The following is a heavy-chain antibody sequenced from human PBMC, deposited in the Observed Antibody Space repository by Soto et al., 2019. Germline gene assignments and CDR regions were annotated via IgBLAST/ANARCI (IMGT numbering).Heavy chain of an antibody. CDR1: GFDFSSYA. D-gene: IGHD2-21*02. J-gene: IGHJ3*01. Sequence: GGSLRLSCAASGFDFSSYAMSWVRQAPGKGLEWISSISDPGTSTYYANSVKGRFSMSRDNSKNTLFLQMNRLRADDTAVYFCAKSLVTPSDAFDLWGRGTLVTVSS. V-gene: IGHV3-23*01. CDR2: ISDPGTST. CDR3: AKSLVTPSDAFDL.